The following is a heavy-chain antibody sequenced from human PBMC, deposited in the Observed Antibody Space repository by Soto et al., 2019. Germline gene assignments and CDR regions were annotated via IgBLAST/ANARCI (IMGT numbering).Heavy chain of an antibody. CDR1: GFTFSNAW. CDR3: TTPEHYYYGMDV. CDR2: IKSKTDGGTT. J-gene: IGHJ6*02. Sequence: GGSLRLSCAASGFTFSNAWMSWVRQAPGKGLEWVGRIKSKTDGGTTDYAAPVKGRFTISRDDSKNALYLQMNSLKTEDTAVYYCTTPEHYYYGMDVWGQGTTVTVSS. V-gene: IGHV3-15*01.